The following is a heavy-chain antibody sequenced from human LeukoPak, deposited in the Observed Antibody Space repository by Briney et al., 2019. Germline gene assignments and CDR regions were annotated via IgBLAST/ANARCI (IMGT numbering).Heavy chain of an antibody. Sequence: ETLSLTCTVSGGSISSSSYYWGWIRQAPGKGLEWVANIKLDGSEKNYVDSVKGRFTISRDNTKNSLYLQMNSLRAEDTAVYYCARAPGYDFWSGYEPPRRDYYYAMDVWGQGTTVTVSS. D-gene: IGHD3-3*01. V-gene: IGHV3-7*01. J-gene: IGHJ6*02. CDR2: IKLDGSEK. CDR3: ARAPGYDFWSGYEPPRRDYYYAMDV. CDR1: GGSISSSSYY.